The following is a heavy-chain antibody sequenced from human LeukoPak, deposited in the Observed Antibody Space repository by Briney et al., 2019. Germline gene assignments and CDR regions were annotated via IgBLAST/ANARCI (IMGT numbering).Heavy chain of an antibody. CDR1: GFTFMKYS. CDR2: ITGSGAFT. D-gene: IGHD3-10*02. CDR3: ARDRYYVFDY. Sequence: GGSLRLSCAASGFTFMKYSMTWVRQAPGKGLEWVSAITGSGAFTDYADSVKGRFTMSRDNAKNTLYLQMNSLRAEDTAVYYCARDRYYVFDYWGQGTLVTVSS. J-gene: IGHJ4*02. V-gene: IGHV3-23*01.